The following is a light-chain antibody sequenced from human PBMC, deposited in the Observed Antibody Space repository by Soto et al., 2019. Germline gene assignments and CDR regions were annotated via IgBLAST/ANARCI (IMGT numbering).Light chain of an antibody. Sequence: QSALTQPRSVSGSPGQSVTISCTGTSSDVGGYNYVSWYQQPPGKAPKLMIYDVNKRPSGVPDRFSGSKSGNTASLTISGLQAEDEADYYCCSYAGSYTYVFGTGTKLTVL. V-gene: IGLV2-11*01. CDR2: DVN. CDR3: CSYAGSYTYV. J-gene: IGLJ1*01. CDR1: SSDVGGYNY.